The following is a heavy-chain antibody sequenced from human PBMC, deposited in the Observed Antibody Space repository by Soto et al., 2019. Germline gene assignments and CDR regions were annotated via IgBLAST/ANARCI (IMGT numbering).Heavy chain of an antibody. CDR2: IYYSGST. J-gene: IGHJ4*02. V-gene: IGHV4-39*01. CDR3: ARPQTEYSSSSNFDY. D-gene: IGHD6-6*01. CDR1: GGSISSSSYY. Sequence: SETLSLTCTVSGGSISSSSYYWGWIRQPPGKGLEWIGSIYYSGSTYYNPSLKSRVTISVDTSKNQFSLKLSPVTAADTAVYYCARPQTEYSSSSNFDYWGQGTLVTLSS.